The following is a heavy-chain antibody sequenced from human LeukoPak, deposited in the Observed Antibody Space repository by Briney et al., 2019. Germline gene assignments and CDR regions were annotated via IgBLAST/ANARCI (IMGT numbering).Heavy chain of an antibody. J-gene: IGHJ6*02. V-gene: IGHV1-2*02. CDR2: INPNSGGT. CDR1: GYTFTGYY. CDR3: ARLFSSWYEEGRYYYYYGMDV. D-gene: IGHD6-13*01. Sequence: GASVKVSCKASGYTFTGYYMHWVRQAPGRGLEWMGWINPNSGGTNYAQKFQGRVTMTRDTSISTAYMELSRLRSDDTAVYYCARLFSSWYEEGRYYYYYGMDVWGQGTAVTVSS.